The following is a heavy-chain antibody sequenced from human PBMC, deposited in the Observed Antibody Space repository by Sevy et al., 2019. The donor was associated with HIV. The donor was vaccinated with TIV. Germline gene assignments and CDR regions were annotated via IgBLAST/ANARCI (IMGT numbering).Heavy chain of an antibody. CDR2: INPDSGGP. CDR3: VRDDRDGYFEY. J-gene: IGHJ4*02. Sequence: ASVKVSCKASGYTFTGYYMHWVRQAPGQGLEWMGWINPDSGGPNDAPKFQGRVTLTRDTSISTAYMDLSRLKSDDTAVYYCVRDDRDGYFEYWSQGTLVTVSS. CDR1: GYTFTGYY. V-gene: IGHV1-2*02.